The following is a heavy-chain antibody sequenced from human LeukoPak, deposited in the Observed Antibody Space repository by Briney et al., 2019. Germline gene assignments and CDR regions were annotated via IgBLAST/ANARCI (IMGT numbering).Heavy chain of an antibody. CDR2: IYPGDSDT. Sequence: GESLKISCKSSGDIFTSYWIGWVRQMPGKGLEWMGIIYPGDSDTRYSPSFQGQVTISADKSISTAYLQWSSLKASDTAMYYCARREWEQGHFDYWGQGTLVTVSS. J-gene: IGHJ4*02. D-gene: IGHD1-26*01. CDR3: ARREWEQGHFDY. CDR1: GDIFTSYW. V-gene: IGHV5-51*01.